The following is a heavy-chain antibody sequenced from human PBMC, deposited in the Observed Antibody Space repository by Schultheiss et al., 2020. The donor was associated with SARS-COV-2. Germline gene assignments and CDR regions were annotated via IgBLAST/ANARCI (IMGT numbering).Heavy chain of an antibody. CDR3: ARDRGTTGTTPANGFDP. CDR2: INPNSGGT. V-gene: IGHV1-2*06. D-gene: IGHD1-1*01. Sequence: ASVKVSCKASGYTFTSYGISWVRQAPGQGLAWMGRINPNSGGTNYAQKFKGRVTMTRDTSISTAYMELGRLRSDDTAVYYCARDRGTTGTTPANGFDPWGQGTLVTVSS. J-gene: IGHJ5*02. CDR1: GYTFTSYG.